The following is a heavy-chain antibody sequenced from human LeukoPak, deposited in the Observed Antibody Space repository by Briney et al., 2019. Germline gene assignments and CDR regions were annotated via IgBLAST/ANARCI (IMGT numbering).Heavy chain of an antibody. Sequence: ASVKVSCKASGYSFTGNYMHWVRQAPGQGFEWTGWINPNTGGTNYAQKFKGRVLMTRDTSISTAYLELSSLKSDDTAVYYCARVGYCSRGVCYNYDYWGQGTQVTVSS. V-gene: IGHV1-2*02. D-gene: IGHD2-8*01. CDR2: INPNTGGT. J-gene: IGHJ4*02. CDR3: ARVGYCSRGVCYNYDY. CDR1: GYSFTGNY.